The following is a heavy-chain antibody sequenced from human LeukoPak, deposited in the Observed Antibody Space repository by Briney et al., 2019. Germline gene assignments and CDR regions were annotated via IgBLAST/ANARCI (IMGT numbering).Heavy chain of an antibody. V-gene: IGHV1-69*04. CDR3: ARDGVDTAIGRDY. CDR1: GGTFSIYA. D-gene: IGHD5-18*01. Sequence: SVTVSCKASGGTFSIYAISWVRQAPGQGLEWMGRIIPILGIANYAQKFQGRVTITADKSTSTAYMELSSLRSEDTAVYYCARDGVDTAIGRDYWGQGTLVTVSS. J-gene: IGHJ4*02. CDR2: IIPILGIA.